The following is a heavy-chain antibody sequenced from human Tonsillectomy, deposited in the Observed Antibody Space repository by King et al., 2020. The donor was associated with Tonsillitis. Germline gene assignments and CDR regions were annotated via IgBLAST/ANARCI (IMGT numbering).Heavy chain of an antibody. Sequence: VQLVESGGGLVQPGGSLRLSCSASGFPFTFSSYAMHWVRQAPGKGLEFVSSVSTTGGSTHYADSVKGRFTISRDNFKNTLYLQMSSLRPEDTAVYFCLKDRYDNSGSYYNYWGQGTMVTVSS. D-gene: IGHD3-22*01. CDR2: VSTTGGST. J-gene: IGHJ4*02. CDR3: LKDRYDNSGSYYNY. CDR1: GFPFTFSSYA. V-gene: IGHV3-64D*09.